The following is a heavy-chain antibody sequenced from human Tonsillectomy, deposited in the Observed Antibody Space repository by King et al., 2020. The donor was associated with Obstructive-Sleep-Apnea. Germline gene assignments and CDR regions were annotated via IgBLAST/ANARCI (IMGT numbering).Heavy chain of an antibody. CDR1: GFTFSSYV. V-gene: IGHV3-23*04. D-gene: IGHD2-2*01. CDR2: ISGSGGST. J-gene: IGHJ3*02. Sequence: QLVQSGGGLVQPGGSLRLSCAASGFTFSSYVMSWVRQAPGKGLEWVSAISGSGGSTYYADSVKGRFTISRDNSKNTLYLQMNSLRAEDTAVYYCAKGPFCSSSSCYSSTDAFDIWGQGTMVTVSS. CDR3: AKGPFCSSSSCYSSTDAFDI.